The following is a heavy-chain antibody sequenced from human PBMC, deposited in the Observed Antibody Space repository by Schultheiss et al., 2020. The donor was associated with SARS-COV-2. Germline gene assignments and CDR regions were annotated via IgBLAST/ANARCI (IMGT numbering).Heavy chain of an antibody. Sequence: GGSLRLSCAASGFTFSSYGMHWVRQAPGKGLEWVAVIWYDGSNKYYADSVKGRFTISRDNSKNTLYLQMNSLRAEDTAVYYCARDNYYDSSAYGAFDIWGQGTMVTVSS. D-gene: IGHD3-22*01. CDR3: ARDNYYDSSAYGAFDI. J-gene: IGHJ3*02. CDR1: GFTFSSYG. CDR2: IWYDGSNK. V-gene: IGHV3-33*01.